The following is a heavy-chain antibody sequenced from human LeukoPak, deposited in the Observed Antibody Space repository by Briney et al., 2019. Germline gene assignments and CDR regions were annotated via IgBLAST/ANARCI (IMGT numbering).Heavy chain of an antibody. CDR2: IYYSGST. CDR1: GGSISSYY. D-gene: IGHD6-13*01. Sequence: SETLSLTCTVSGGSISSYYWSWIRQPPGKGLEWIGYIYYSGSTNYNPSLKSRVTISVDTSKNQFSLKLSSVTAADTAVYYCARRIAAAGTDAFDIWGQGTMVTVSS. J-gene: IGHJ3*02. V-gene: IGHV4-59*08. CDR3: ARRIAAAGTDAFDI.